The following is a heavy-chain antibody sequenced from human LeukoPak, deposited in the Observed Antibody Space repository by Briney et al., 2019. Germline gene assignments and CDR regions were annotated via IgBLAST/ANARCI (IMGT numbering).Heavy chain of an antibody. CDR3: VKGGYSGSACDY. Sequence: GGSLRLSCAASGFTFSTYGMHWVRQAPGKGLEWVAVISYDGSNKYYADSVKGRFTISRDNSENTLYLQMTSLRAEDTAVYYCVKGGYSGSACDYWGQGTLVTVSS. V-gene: IGHV3-30*18. CDR1: GFTFSTYG. J-gene: IGHJ4*02. CDR2: ISYDGSNK. D-gene: IGHD5-12*01.